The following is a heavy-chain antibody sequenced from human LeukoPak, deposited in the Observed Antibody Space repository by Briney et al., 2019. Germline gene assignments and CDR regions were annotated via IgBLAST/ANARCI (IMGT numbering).Heavy chain of an antibody. V-gene: IGHV3-11*01. CDR2: ISSSGSTI. CDR1: GFTFSDYY. Sequence: GGSLRLSCAASGFTFSDYYMSWIRQAPGKGLEWVSYISSSGSTIYYVDSVKGRFTISRDNAKNSLYLQMNSLRAEDTAVYYCAKDLPPENFAYWGQGPLVTVSS. J-gene: IGHJ4*02. CDR3: AKDLPPENFAY.